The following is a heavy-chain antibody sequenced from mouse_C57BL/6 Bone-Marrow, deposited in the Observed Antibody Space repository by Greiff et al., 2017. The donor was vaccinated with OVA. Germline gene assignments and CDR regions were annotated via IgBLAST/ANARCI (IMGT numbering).Heavy chain of an antibody. CDR3: ASRYGNYTYYAMDY. D-gene: IGHD2-1*01. CDR2: IYPGSGNT. J-gene: IGHJ4*01. CDR1: GYTFTDYY. V-gene: IGHV1-76*01. Sequence: VQLQQSGAELVRPGASVKLSCKASGYTFTDYYINWVKQRPGQGLEWIARIYPGSGNTYYNEKFKGKATLTAEKSSSNAYMQLSSLTSEDSAVYFCASRYGNYTYYAMDYWGQGTSVTVSS.